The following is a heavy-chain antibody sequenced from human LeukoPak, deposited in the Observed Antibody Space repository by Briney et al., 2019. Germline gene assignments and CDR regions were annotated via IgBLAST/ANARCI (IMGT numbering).Heavy chain of an antibody. V-gene: IGHV3-48*03. Sequence: GGSLRLSCAASGFTFSSYEMNWVRQAPGKGLEWVSDISSSGSTIYYADPVRGRFTISRDNAKNSLYLQMNSLRAEDTAVYYCARDLYSGSDYWGQGTLVTVSS. CDR2: ISSSGSTI. CDR1: GFTFSSYE. CDR3: ARDLYSGSDY. D-gene: IGHD1-26*01. J-gene: IGHJ4*02.